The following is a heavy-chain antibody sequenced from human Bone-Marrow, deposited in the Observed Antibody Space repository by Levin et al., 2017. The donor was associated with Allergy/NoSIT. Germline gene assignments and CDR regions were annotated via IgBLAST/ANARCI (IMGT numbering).Heavy chain of an antibody. J-gene: IGHJ4*02. CDR2: ISSSGSTI. CDR3: ARGYDYVWGSYRDYFDY. D-gene: IGHD3-16*02. CDR1: GFTFSDYY. Sequence: GESLKISCAASGFTFSDYYMSWIRQAPGKGLEWVSYISSSGSTIYYADSVKGRFTISRDNAKNSLYLQMNSLRAEDTAVYYCARGYDYVWGSYRDYFDYWGQGTLVTVSS. V-gene: IGHV3-11*01.